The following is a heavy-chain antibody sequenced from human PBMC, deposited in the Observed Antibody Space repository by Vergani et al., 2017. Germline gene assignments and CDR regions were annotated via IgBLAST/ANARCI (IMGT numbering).Heavy chain of an antibody. CDR1: GYSFTSYW. Sequence: EVQLVQSGAEVKKPGESLRISCKGSGYSFTSYWISWVRQMPGKGLEWRGRIDPSDSYTNYSPSFQGHVTISADESISPAYLQWSSLKASDTAMYYCASPRMYYYDSSGYYPNDAFDIWGQGTMVTVSS. V-gene: IGHV5-10-1*01. CDR2: IDPSDSYT. CDR3: ASPRMYYYDSSGYYPNDAFDI. D-gene: IGHD3-22*01. J-gene: IGHJ3*02.